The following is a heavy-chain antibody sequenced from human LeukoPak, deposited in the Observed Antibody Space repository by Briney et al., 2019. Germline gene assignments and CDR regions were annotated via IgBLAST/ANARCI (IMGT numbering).Heavy chain of an antibody. CDR2: IYYSGST. V-gene: IGHV4-31*03. Sequence: SETLSLTCTVSGGSISSGGYYWSWIRQHPGKGLEWIGYIYYSGSTYYNPSLKSRVTISVDTSKNQFSLKLSSVTAADTAVYYCARETHQPGYSYGWSSPKHKYFDYWGQGTLVTVSS. CDR3: ARETHQPGYSYGWSSPKHKYFDY. D-gene: IGHD5-18*01. J-gene: IGHJ4*02. CDR1: GGSISSGGYY.